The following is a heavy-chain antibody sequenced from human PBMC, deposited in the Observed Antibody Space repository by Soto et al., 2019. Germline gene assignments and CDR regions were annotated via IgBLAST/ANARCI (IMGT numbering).Heavy chain of an antibody. CDR2: IYYSGST. CDR1: GGSISSGGYY. D-gene: IGHD2-15*01. CDR3: ARSCSGGSCYSFDY. J-gene: IGHJ4*02. Sequence: PSETLSLTCTVSGGSISSGGYYWSWIRQHPGKGLEWIGYIYYSGSTYYNPSLRSRVTISVDTSKNQFSLKLSSVTAADTAVYYCARSCSGGSCYSFDYWGQGTLVTVSS. V-gene: IGHV4-31*03.